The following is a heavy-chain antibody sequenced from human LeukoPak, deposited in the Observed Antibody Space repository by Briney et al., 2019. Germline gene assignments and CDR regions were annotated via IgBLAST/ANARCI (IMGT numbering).Heavy chain of an antibody. CDR1: GYTFTGYY. V-gene: IGHV1-2*06. D-gene: IGHD3-22*01. J-gene: IGHJ4*02. Sequence: ASVKVSCKASGYTFTGYYMHWVRQAPGQGLEWMGRINPNSGGTNYAQKFQGRVTMTRDTSISTAYMELSRLRSDDTAVYYCAREEYDGSGYYHDYWGQGTLVTVSS. CDR2: INPNSGGT. CDR3: AREEYDGSGYYHDY.